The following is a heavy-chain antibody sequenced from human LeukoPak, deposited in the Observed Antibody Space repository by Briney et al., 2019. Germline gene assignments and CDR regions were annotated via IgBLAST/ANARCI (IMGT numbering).Heavy chain of an antibody. J-gene: IGHJ4*02. CDR3: AKDPASRGYSYGGPYYFDY. D-gene: IGHD5-18*01. Sequence: GGSLRLSCAASGFTFSSCAMSWVRQAPGKGLEWVSAISGSGGSTYYADSVKGRFTISRDNSKNTLYLQMDSLRAEDTAVYYCAKDPASRGYSYGGPYYFDYWGQGTLVTVSS. V-gene: IGHV3-23*01. CDR1: GFTFSSCA. CDR2: ISGSGGST.